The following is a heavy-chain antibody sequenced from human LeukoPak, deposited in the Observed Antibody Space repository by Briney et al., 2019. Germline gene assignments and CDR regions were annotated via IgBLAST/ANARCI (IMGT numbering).Heavy chain of an antibody. D-gene: IGHD3-3*01. J-gene: IGHJ6*03. Sequence: GGSLRLSCAASGFTFSSYWMSWVRQAPGKGLEWVANIKQDGSEKYYVDSVKGRFTISRDNAKNSLYLQMNSLRAEDTAVYYCARVPVALGFFGKDYYYYMDVWGKGTTVTVSS. CDR2: IKQDGSEK. CDR3: ARVPVALGFFGKDYYYYMDV. CDR1: GFTFSSYW. V-gene: IGHV3-7*01.